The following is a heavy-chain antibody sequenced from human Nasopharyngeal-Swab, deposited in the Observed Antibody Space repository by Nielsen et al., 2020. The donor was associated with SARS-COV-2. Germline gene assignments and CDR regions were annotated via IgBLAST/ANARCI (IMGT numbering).Heavy chain of an antibody. J-gene: IGHJ4*02. CDR1: GFTFSTYW. V-gene: IGHV3-74*01. CDR2: IDTDGTIT. Sequence: GESLKISCAASGFTFSTYWMHWVRQPPGKGLLWVSRIDTDGTITDYADSVKGRFTISRDNVKNTLYLQMNSLRAEDTAVYYCARDVGGRDNYWGQGALVTVSS. D-gene: IGHD2-15*01. CDR3: ARDVGGRDNY.